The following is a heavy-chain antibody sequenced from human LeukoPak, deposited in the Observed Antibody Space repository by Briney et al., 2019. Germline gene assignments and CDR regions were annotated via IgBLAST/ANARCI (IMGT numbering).Heavy chain of an antibody. CDR1: GGSISSGAYY. D-gene: IGHD6-6*01. V-gene: IGHV4-61*02. CDR3: ARDYSSSKGYYYYYMDV. J-gene: IGHJ6*03. CDR2: IYTSGST. Sequence: SETLSLTCTVSGGSISSGAYYWSWIRQPAGKGLEWIGRIYTSGSTNYNPSLKSRVTMSVDTSKNQFSLKLSSVTAADTAVYYCARDYSSSKGYYYYYMDVWGKGTTVTVSS.